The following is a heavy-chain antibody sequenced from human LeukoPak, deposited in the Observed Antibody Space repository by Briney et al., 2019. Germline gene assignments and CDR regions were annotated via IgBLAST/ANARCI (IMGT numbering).Heavy chain of an antibody. CDR2: ISYGGSNK. J-gene: IGHJ6*02. Sequence: GGSLRLSCAASGFTFSDYGMDRVRQAPGKGLEWMALISYGGSNKYHADAVQGRFTISRDNSKNTLYLQMKSVRGEDTAVYYCAKDLIDRTGYYFRGMDVWGQGTTVTVSS. V-gene: IGHV3-30*18. CDR3: AKDLIDRTGYYFRGMDV. D-gene: IGHD2/OR15-2a*01. CDR1: GFTFSDYG.